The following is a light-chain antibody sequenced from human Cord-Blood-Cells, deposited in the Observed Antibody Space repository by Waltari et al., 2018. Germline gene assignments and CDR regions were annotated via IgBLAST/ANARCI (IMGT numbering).Light chain of an antibody. CDR1: PSVSSSY. CDR3: QQYGSSPPIT. Sequence: EIVLTQSPGTLSLSPGERATLSCRASPSVSSSYLAWYQQKPGQAPRLLSYGASSRATGSPDRFSGSGSGTDFTLTISRLEPEDVAVYYCQQYGSSPPITFGQGTRLEIK. V-gene: IGKV3-20*01. J-gene: IGKJ5*01. CDR2: GAS.